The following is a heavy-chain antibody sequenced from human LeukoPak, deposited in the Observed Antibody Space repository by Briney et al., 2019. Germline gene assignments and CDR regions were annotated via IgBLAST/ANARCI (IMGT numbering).Heavy chain of an antibody. CDR3: ARVYQLLAFDY. CDR1: GFTFSSYW. D-gene: IGHD2-2*01. CDR2: INSDGSST. V-gene: IGHV3-74*01. Sequence: GGSLRLSCAASGFTFSSYWMHWVRQAPGKGLVWVSRINSDGSSTSYADSVKGRFTISRDNAKNTLYLQMNGLRAEDTAVYYCARVYQLLAFDYWGQGTLVTVSS. J-gene: IGHJ4*02.